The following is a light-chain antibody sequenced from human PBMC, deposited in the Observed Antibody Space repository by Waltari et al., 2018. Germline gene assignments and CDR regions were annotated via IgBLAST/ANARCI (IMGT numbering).Light chain of an antibody. CDR2: YDD. CDR1: ISNLGNNA. V-gene: IGLV1-36*01. Sequence: QSVLTQPPSVSEAPRQSVTTSCSGRISNLGNNAVYWYQQLPGTAPKLLIYYDDLLTSGVSDRFPGSKSGSSASLVISGLQCEDDAECYCAAWDDSLNGRVFGGGTKLTVL. J-gene: IGLJ3*02. CDR3: AAWDDSLNGRV.